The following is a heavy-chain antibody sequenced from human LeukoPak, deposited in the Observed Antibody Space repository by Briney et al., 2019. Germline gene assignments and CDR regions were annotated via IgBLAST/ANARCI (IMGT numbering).Heavy chain of an antibody. CDR1: GFTFSSAW. J-gene: IGHJ4*02. D-gene: IGHD5-24*01. V-gene: IGHV3-7*01. CDR2: INGDGSER. CDR3: TRDFGWQQFDY. Sequence: PGGSLRLSCAASGFTFSSAWMTWVRQAPGKGREWVANINGDGSERYYVASVKGRFTISRDNAKNSLYLQMNSLRAEDTAVYYCTRDFGWQQFDYWGQGTLVTVSS.